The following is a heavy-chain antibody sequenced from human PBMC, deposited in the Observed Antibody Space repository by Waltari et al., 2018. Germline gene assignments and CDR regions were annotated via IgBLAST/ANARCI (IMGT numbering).Heavy chain of an antibody. CDR1: GGSISSSSYY. Sequence: QLQLQESGPGLVKPSETLSLTCTVSGGSISSSSYYLGWIRQPPGKGLEWIGSIYYSGSTYYNPSLKSRVTISVDTSKNQFSLKLSSVTAADTAVYYCARDEGAARPSDYWGQGTLVTVSS. J-gene: IGHJ4*02. CDR3: ARDEGAARPSDY. D-gene: IGHD6-6*01. V-gene: IGHV4-39*07. CDR2: IYYSGST.